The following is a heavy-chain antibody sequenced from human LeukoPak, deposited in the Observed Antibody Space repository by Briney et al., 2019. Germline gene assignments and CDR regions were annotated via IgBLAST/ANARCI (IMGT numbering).Heavy chain of an antibody. D-gene: IGHD1-26*01. CDR1: GFTFSTYA. Sequence: GGSLRLSCAGSGFTFSTYAMSWARQAPGKGLEWVSGISSSGDRTFYRDSVKGRFTISRDNSKNTLYLQLNSLRAEDTAAYHCAVRTRGSYFDYWGQGALVTVSS. CDR2: ISSSGDRT. CDR3: AVRTRGSYFDY. J-gene: IGHJ4*02. V-gene: IGHV3-23*01.